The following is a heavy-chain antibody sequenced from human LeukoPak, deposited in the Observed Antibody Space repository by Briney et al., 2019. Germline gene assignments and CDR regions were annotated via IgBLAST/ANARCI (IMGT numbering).Heavy chain of an antibody. Sequence: GGSLRLSCAASGFTVSSNYMSWVRQAPGKGLEWVSVIYSGGSTYYADSVKGRFTISRDNSKNTLYLQMNSLRAEDTAVYYRARLDFWSAPKDYWGQGTLVTVSS. V-gene: IGHV3-66*02. J-gene: IGHJ4*02. CDR3: ARLDFWSAPKDY. CDR1: GFTVSSNY. D-gene: IGHD3-3*01. CDR2: IYSGGST.